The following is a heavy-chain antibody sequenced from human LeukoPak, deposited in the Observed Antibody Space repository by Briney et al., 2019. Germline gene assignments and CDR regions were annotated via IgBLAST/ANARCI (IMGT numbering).Heavy chain of an antibody. V-gene: IGHV1-18*04. J-gene: IGHJ1*01. CDR1: GYTFTDYY. D-gene: IGHD3-22*01. Sequence: ASVKVSCKASGYTFTDYYMHWVRQAPGQGLEWMGWISAYNGNTNYAQKLQGRVTMTTDTSTSTAYMELRSLRSDDAAVYYCARGGDGYYYDSSGYYNAEYFQHWGQGTLVTVSS. CDR2: ISAYNGNT. CDR3: ARGGDGYYYDSSGYYNAEYFQH.